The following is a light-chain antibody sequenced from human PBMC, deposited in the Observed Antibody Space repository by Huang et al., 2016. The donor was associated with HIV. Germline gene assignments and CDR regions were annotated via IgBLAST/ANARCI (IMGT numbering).Light chain of an antibody. CDR1: QCVRNY. CDR3: QQRDNYFT. J-gene: IGKJ3*01. CDR2: DTS. V-gene: IGKV3-11*01. Sequence: IVLTQSPATLSLSPGASATLSCRAIQCVRNYLAWYQQKPGQAPRLLIHDTSNRATGIPSRFSGSGSGTDFTLTISSLEPEDFAVYYCQQRDNYFTFGPGTKVDV.